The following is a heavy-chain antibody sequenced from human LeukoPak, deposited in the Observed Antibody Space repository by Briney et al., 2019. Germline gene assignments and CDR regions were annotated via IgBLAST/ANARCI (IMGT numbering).Heavy chain of an antibody. D-gene: IGHD6-13*01. V-gene: IGHV4-39*01. J-gene: IGHJ3*02. CDR3: ARHPGITAAGTGFDI. CDR1: GGSISSSTYY. CDR2: ICYSGRT. Sequence: SETLSLTCTVSGGSISSSTYYWGWIRQPPGKGLEWIGSICYSGRTYYNPSLKSRLTISVDTSKNQFSLKLSSVTAADTAVYYCARHPGITAAGTGFDIWGQGTMVTVSS.